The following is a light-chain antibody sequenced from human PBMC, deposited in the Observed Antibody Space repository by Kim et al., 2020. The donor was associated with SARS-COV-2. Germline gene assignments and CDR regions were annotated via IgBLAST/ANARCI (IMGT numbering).Light chain of an antibody. J-gene: IGLJ2*01. V-gene: IGLV3-1*01. CDR3: QAWDSSHVV. CDR2: QDS. CDR1: KLGDKY. Sequence: SVSPGQTASITCSGDKLGDKYACWYQQKPGQSPVLVIYQDSKRPSGIPERFSGSNSGNTATLTISGTQAMDAADYYCQAWDSSHVVFGGGTQLTVL.